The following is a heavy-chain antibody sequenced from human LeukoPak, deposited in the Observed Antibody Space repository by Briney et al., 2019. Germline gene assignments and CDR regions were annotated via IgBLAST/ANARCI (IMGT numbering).Heavy chain of an antibody. Sequence: GGSLRLSCAASGFTFRSYTIHWVRQAPGKGLEWVAVILYDGRTTNYAESVRGRFTISRDTPENTLYLQMNNLRPEDTAIYYCAREILGSAFSFDYWGQGTLVTVSS. CDR1: GFTFRSYT. CDR2: ILYDGRTT. CDR3: AREILGSAFSFDY. D-gene: IGHD1-26*01. V-gene: IGHV3-30*04. J-gene: IGHJ4*02.